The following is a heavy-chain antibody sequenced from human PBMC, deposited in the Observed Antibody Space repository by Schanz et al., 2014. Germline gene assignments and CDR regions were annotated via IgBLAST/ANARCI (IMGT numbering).Heavy chain of an antibody. CDR1: GFIFSTFG. CDR2: INHSGNT. CDR3: AISLYCGAACFP. J-gene: IGHJ5*02. V-gene: IGHV4-34*08. D-gene: IGHD2-21*01. Sequence: VQLLESGGGLVQPGGSLRLSCAASGFIFSTFGMQWVRQAPGKGLEWIGEINHSGNTMYNPSLKSRVTMSVDTPKKQFSLKLSSVTAADTAVYYCAISLYCGAACFPWGQGPLVTVSS.